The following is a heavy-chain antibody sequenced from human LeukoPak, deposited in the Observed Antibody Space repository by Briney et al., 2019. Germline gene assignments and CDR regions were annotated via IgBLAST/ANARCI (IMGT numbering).Heavy chain of an antibody. D-gene: IGHD3-22*01. J-gene: IGHJ4*02. Sequence: SETLSLTCAVYGGSFSGYYWSWIRQPPGKGLEWIGEINHSGSTNYNPSLKSRVTISVDTSENQFSLKLSSVTAADTAVYYCARSRGLGYDSSGYLFDYWGQGTLVTVSS. CDR1: GGSFSGYY. CDR2: INHSGST. V-gene: IGHV4-34*01. CDR3: ARSRGLGYDSSGYLFDY.